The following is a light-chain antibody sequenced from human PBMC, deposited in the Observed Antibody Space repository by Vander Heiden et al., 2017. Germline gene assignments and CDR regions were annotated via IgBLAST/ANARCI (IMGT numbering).Light chain of an antibody. CDR1: QSISSY. J-gene: IGKJ4*01. V-gene: IGKV1-39*01. CDR2: AAS. Sequence: DIRMTQSPSSLSASVGDRVTITRRARQSISSYLNWYQQKPGKAPKLLIYAASSLQSGVPSRFSGSGSGTDFTLTISRLQPEDFATYYCQQSDSTPLTFGGGTKVEIK. CDR3: QQSDSTPLT.